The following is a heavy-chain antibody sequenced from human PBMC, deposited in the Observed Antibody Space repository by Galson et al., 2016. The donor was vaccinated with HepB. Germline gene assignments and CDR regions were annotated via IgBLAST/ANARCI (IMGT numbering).Heavy chain of an antibody. J-gene: IGHJ5*02. CDR1: GGSLTTYY. CDR3: ERHKVSATEGGFDA. D-gene: IGHD6-13*01. V-gene: IGHV4-59*01. Sequence: ETLSLTCSISGGSLTTYYLNWIRQPPGKGLEWIGNVSDSGSTTYNPSLESRVTISIDTSKKQFSLNRTSVTAADTAVYYCERHKVSATEGGFDAWGQGTLVTVSS. CDR2: VSDSGST.